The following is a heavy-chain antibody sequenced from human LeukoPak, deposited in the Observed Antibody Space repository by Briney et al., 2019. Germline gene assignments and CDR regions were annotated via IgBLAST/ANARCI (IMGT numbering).Heavy chain of an antibody. Sequence: GASVKVSCKATGYTFTTYGISWVRQAPGQGLEWMGWIGAYNGNTNYAQKLQGRVTMTTDTSTSTAYMELRSLRSDDTAVYYCARGRNYYDSSGYDYWGQGTLVTVSS. CDR3: ARGRNYYDSSGYDY. CDR2: IGAYNGNT. D-gene: IGHD3-22*01. J-gene: IGHJ4*02. CDR1: GYTFTTYG. V-gene: IGHV1-18*01.